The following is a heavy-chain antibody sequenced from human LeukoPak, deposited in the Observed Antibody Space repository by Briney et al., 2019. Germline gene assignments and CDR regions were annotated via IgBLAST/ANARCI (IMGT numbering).Heavy chain of an antibody. J-gene: IGHJ5*02. CDR2: ISGSGGST. D-gene: IGHD2-15*01. CDR1: GFPFSSYA. V-gene: IGHV3-23*01. Sequence: GGSLRLSCTASGFPFSSYAMSWVRQAPGKGLEWVSAISGSGGSTYYADSVKGRFTISRDNSKNTLYLQMNSLRAEDTAVYYCAKGSPFRYCSGGSCYPDPWGQGTLVAVSS. CDR3: AKGSPFRYCSGGSCYPDP.